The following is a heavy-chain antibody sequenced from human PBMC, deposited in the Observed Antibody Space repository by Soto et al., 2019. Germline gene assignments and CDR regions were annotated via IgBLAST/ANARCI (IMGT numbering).Heavy chain of an antibody. CDR1: GDSISSYY. CDR3: ARGLIYYDILTGTDNYYGMDV. Sequence: QVQPQESGPGLVKPSETLSLTCTVSGDSISSYYWSWIRQPPGKGLEWIGYIFYSGSTNYNNSLKSRVTISVDTSKNQLSLKLSSVTAADTAVYYCARGLIYYDILTGTDNYYGMDVWGQGTTVTVSS. V-gene: IGHV4-59*01. CDR2: IFYSGST. D-gene: IGHD3-9*01. J-gene: IGHJ6*02.